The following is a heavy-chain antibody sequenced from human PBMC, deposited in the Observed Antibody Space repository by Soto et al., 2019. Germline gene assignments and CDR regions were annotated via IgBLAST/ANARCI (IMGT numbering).Heavy chain of an antibody. CDR1: GFTFSSYD. J-gene: IGHJ4*02. D-gene: IGHD5-18*01. Sequence: EVQLVESGGGLVQPGGSLRLSCAASGFTFSSYDMHWVRQATGKGLEWVSAIGTAGDTYYSGSVKGRFTIYRENAKNSFYIQTKSLRAGDTSMYYCARGDSGYGYGYDYWGQGTLVTVSS. CDR3: ARGDSGYGYGYDY. V-gene: IGHV3-13*01. CDR2: IGTAGDT.